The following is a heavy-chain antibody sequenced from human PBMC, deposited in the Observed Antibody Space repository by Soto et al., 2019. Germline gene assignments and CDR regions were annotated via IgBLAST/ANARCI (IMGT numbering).Heavy chain of an antibody. J-gene: IGHJ2*01. CDR3: ARESHDILTGPPWVWYFDL. Sequence: QVQLQQWGAGPLRPLETLSLTCGVSGGSFSGYYWAWIRQSPGKGLEWIGEINDRGSINYNPALKSRVSMSVDTSKNHYSLNLTSVTAADTAVYYCARESHDILTGPPWVWYFDLWGRGTLVTVSS. CDR1: GGSFSGYY. D-gene: IGHD3-9*01. CDR2: INDRGSI. V-gene: IGHV4-34*01.